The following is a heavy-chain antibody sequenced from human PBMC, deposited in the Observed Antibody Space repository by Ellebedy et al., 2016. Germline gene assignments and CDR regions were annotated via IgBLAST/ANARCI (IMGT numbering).Heavy chain of an antibody. D-gene: IGHD2-2*01. CDR1: GYSFTSYW. CDR2: IYPGDSDT. V-gene: IGHV5-51*01. Sequence: GESLKISCKGSGYSFTSYWIGWVRQMPGKGLEWMGIIYPGDSDTRYSPSFQGQVTISADKSISTAYLQWSSLKASDTAMYYCARTGCSSTSCYYDWYFDLWGRGTLVTVSS. CDR3: ARTGCSSTSCYYDWYFDL. J-gene: IGHJ2*01.